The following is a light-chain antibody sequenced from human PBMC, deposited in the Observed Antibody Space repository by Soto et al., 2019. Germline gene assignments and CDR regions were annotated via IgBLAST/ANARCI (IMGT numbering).Light chain of an antibody. CDR2: WSS. V-gene: IGKV4-1*01. CDR1: QSVLYSSNNKNY. J-gene: IGKJ1*01. Sequence: DIVMTQSPDSLAVSLGERATINCRSSQSVLYSSNNKNYLAWYQQKPGQPPQPLIYWSSTRKSGVPDRFSGSGSGTDFPLTIRSLQAEDVAVYYCQQYYSTPTFGQGTKVEIK. CDR3: QQYYSTPT.